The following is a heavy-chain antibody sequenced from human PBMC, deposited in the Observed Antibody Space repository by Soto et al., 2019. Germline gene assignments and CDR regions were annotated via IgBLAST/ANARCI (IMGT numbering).Heavy chain of an antibody. CDR1: GFTFSSYW. CDR2: IKQDGSEK. J-gene: IGHJ4*02. CDR3: ARDFEHYDSRGYQTHSYYFDY. D-gene: IGHD3-22*01. Sequence: GGSLRLSCAASGFTFSSYWMSWVRQAPGKGLEWVANIKQDGSEKYYVDSVKGRFTISRDNAKNSLYLQMNSLRAEDTAVYYCARDFEHYDSRGYQTHSYYFDYWGQGTLVTVSS. V-gene: IGHV3-7*05.